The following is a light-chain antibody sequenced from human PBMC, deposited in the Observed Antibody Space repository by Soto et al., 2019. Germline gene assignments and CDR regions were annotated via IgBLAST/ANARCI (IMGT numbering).Light chain of an antibody. CDR3: QQYNNWPPVT. J-gene: IGKJ1*01. CDR2: GAS. V-gene: IGKV3-15*01. CDR1: QSVGSN. Sequence: EIVMTQSPATLSVSPGERATLSCSASQSVGSNLAWYQQKPGQAPRLLIYGASTRATGIPARFSGSGSGTEFTLTISSLQSEDFAVYYCQQYNNWPPVTFGQGTKVDNK.